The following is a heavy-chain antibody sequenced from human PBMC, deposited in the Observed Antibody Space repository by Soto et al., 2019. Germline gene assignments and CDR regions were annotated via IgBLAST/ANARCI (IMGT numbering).Heavy chain of an antibody. CDR2: IYPGDSDT. D-gene: IGHD4-17*01. CDR3: ARDGTYGDYAPHYFDY. Sequence: GESLKISCKGSGYSFTSYWIGWVRQMPGKGLEWMGIIYPGDSDTRYSPSFQGQVTISADKSISTAYLQWSSLKASDTAMYYCARDGTYGDYAPHYFDYWGQGTLVTVSS. V-gene: IGHV5-51*01. CDR1: GYSFTSYW. J-gene: IGHJ4*02.